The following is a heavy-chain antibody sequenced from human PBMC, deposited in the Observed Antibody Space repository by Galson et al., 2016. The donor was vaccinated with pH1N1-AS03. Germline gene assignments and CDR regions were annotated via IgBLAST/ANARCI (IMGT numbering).Heavy chain of an antibody. Sequence: SLRLSCAASGLTINKYGMHWVRQAPGKGLEWVAIIWNDGGTTHYADSVKGRFTISRDNSKNTLYLQINSLRAKDTAVYYCVRDDDSSGYYPDSWGRGTLVTVSS. V-gene: IGHV3-33*01. CDR1: GLTINKYG. D-gene: IGHD3-22*01. J-gene: IGHJ4*02. CDR3: VRDDDSSGYYPDS. CDR2: IWNDGGTT.